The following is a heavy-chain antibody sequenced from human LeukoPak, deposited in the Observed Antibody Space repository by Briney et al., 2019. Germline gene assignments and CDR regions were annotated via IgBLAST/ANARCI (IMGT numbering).Heavy chain of an antibody. CDR3: ASPRTRELLGLDY. CDR1: RYTFTSYG. Sequence: GASEKVSCKASRYTFTSYGICWVRQAPRQRLEWMGWISAHNGNTNYAQKLQGRVTMTTDTSTSTAYVELRSLRSDDAAVYYCASPRTRELLGLDYWGQGTLVTVSS. V-gene: IGHV1-18*01. D-gene: IGHD1-26*01. J-gene: IGHJ4*02. CDR2: ISAHNGNT.